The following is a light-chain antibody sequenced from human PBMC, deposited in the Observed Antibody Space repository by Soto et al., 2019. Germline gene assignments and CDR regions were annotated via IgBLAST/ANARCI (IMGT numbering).Light chain of an antibody. CDR1: QSVSSN. CDR2: GAS. V-gene: IGKV3-15*01. J-gene: IGKJ2*01. Sequence: EIVMTQSPATLSVSPGVRATLSCRASQSVSSNLAWYQQKPGQAPRLLIYGASTRATGIPARFSGSGSGTEFTLTISSLQTKDFAVYYRQHYNNWPPMYTFGQGTKLEIK. CDR3: QHYNNWPPMYT.